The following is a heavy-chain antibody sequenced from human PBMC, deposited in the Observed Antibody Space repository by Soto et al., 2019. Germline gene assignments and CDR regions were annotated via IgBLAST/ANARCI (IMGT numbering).Heavy chain of an antibody. CDR2: ISSSSSYI. CDR3: ARDGRLRYFAGLLEDYYYYGMDV. CDR1: GFTFSSYS. D-gene: IGHD3-9*01. Sequence: PGGSLRLSCAASGFTFSSYSMNWVRQAPGKGLEWVSSISSSSSYIYYADSVKGRFTISRDNAKNSLYLQMNSLRAEDTAVYYCARDGRLRYFAGLLEDYYYYGMDVWGQGTTVTVSS. V-gene: IGHV3-21*01. J-gene: IGHJ6*02.